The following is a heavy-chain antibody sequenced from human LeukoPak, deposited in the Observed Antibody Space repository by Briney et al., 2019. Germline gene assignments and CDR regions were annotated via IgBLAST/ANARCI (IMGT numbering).Heavy chain of an antibody. CDR3: ARGGYYGSGNDFRFDP. CDR1: GFTFSTYG. J-gene: IGHJ5*02. Sequence: PGGSLRLSCAASGFTFSTYGMHWVRQAPGKGLEYVSAISSNGGSTYYANSVKGRFTISRDNSKNTLYLQMGSLRAEDMAVYYCARGGYYGSGNDFRFDPWGQGTLVTVSS. CDR2: ISSNGGST. D-gene: IGHD3-10*01. V-gene: IGHV3-64*01.